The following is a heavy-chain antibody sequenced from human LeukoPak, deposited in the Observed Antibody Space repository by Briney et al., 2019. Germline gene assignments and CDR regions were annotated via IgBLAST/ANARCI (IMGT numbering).Heavy chain of an antibody. CDR2: INGDGSST. CDR1: GFTFSSSW. V-gene: IGHV3-74*01. D-gene: IGHD1-26*01. Sequence: PGGSLRLSCAASGFTFSSSWMHWVRQAPGKGLVWASRINGDGSSTSYADSVKGRFTISRDNAKNTLYLQMNSLRVEDTAVYYCTRGGSYPFDYWGQGTLVTVSS. CDR3: TRGGSYPFDY. J-gene: IGHJ4*02.